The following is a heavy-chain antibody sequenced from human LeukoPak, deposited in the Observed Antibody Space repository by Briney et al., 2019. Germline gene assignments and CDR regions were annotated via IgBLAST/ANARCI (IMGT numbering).Heavy chain of an antibody. CDR1: VFTFSSYA. D-gene: IGHD2-2*02. CDR2: IAYDGNNK. V-gene: IGHV3-30-3*01. CDR3: ARDPLYTNSPPSYFDY. Sequence: GRSLRLSCAASVFTFSSYAMNWVRQAPGKGLEWVAIIAYDGNNKDYADSVKGRFTISRDNSRNTLYLQMNSLRAEDTAVYHCARDPLYTNSPPSYFDYWGQGTLVTVSS. J-gene: IGHJ4*02.